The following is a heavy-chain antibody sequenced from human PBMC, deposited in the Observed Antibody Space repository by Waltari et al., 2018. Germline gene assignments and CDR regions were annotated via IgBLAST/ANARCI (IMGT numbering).Heavy chain of an antibody. J-gene: IGHJ4*02. CDR3: AKDTRRGYSGYDSPFDY. D-gene: IGHD5-12*01. CDR1: GFTFDDYA. V-gene: IGHV3-9*01. Sequence: EVQLVESGGGLVQPGRSLRLSCAASGFTFDDYAMHWVRQAPGEGREWVSGISWNSGSRGDADSVKGRFTISRDDAKNSLYLQMNSLRAEDTALYYCAKDTRRGYSGYDSPFDYWGQGTLVTVSS. CDR2: ISWNSGSR.